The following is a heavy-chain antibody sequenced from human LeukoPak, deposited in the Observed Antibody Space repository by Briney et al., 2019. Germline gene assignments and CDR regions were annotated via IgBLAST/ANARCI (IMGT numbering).Heavy chain of an antibody. CDR3: AESFRWLQYLDY. Sequence: SETLSLTCTAPGCTISSSRYYWGWIRQPPGKGLEWIGTIYYSGSTYYNPSLKSRFTISVDTSKNQFSLKLSSVTAADTAVYHSAESFRWLQYLDYWGQGILVTVSS. CDR2: IYYSGST. CDR1: GCTISSSRYY. V-gene: IGHV4-39*01. D-gene: IGHD5-24*01. J-gene: IGHJ4*02.